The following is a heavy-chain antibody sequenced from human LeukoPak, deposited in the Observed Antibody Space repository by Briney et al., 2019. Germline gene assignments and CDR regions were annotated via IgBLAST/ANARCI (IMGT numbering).Heavy chain of an antibody. Sequence: GGSLRLSCAVSGFTFDDYAMHWVRQVPGKGLEWVSGINWNSDSIGYADSVKGRFTISRDNTKNSLYLQMNSLRAEDTAVYYCARAVHDYYESSGYYSVGAFDIWGQGTMVTVSS. CDR1: GFTFDDYA. CDR2: INWNSDSI. V-gene: IGHV3-9*01. CDR3: ARAVHDYYESSGYYSVGAFDI. J-gene: IGHJ3*02. D-gene: IGHD3-22*01.